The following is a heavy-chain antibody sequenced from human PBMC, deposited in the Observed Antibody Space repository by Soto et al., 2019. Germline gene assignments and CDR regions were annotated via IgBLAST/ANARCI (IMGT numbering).Heavy chain of an antibody. CDR3: ARDGGNSGYGWSPVLYFDY. CDR2: INSDGSST. Sequence: EVQLVEFGGGLVQPGGSLRLSCAASGFTFSSYWMHWVRQAPGKGLVWVSGINSDGSSTSYADSVKGRFTISRDNAKNTLYLQMNSLRAEDTAVYYCARDGGNSGYGWSPVLYFDYWGQGTLVTVSS. D-gene: IGHD5-12*01. V-gene: IGHV3-74*01. CDR1: GFTFSSYW. J-gene: IGHJ4*02.